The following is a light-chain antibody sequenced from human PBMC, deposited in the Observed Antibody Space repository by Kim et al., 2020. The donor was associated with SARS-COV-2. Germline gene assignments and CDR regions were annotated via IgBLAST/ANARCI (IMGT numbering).Light chain of an antibody. J-gene: IGKJ1*01. V-gene: IGKV1-12*01. Sequence: ASVGDRVTLACRASQGITTWLAWYQQKPGEAPKLLIYAASTLQSGVPSRFSGSGSGTDFNLSISSLQPEDSATYYCQQANSFPWTFGRGTKVDIK. CDR1: QGITTW. CDR3: QQANSFPWT. CDR2: AAS.